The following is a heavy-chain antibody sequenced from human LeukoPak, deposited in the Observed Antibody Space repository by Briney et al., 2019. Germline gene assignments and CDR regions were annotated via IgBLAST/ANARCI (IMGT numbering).Heavy chain of an antibody. CDR3: ARGCRSTTCSWPFDY. D-gene: IGHD2-2*01. CDR2: MSPNSGNT. V-gene: IGHV1-8*01. J-gene: IGHJ4*02. Sequence: PSASVRVSCKASGYTFTSYDIHWVRQATGQGLEWMGWMSPNSGNTVYAQKFQGRVTMTRNTSISTAYMELSSLSSEDTAVYYCARGCRSTTCSWPFDYWGQGTLVTVSS. CDR1: GYTFTSYD.